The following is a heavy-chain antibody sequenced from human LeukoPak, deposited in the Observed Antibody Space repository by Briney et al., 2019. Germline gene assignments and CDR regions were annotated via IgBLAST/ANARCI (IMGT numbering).Heavy chain of an antibody. CDR2: ISSSGSTI. J-gene: IGHJ4*02. CDR1: GFPFSTYE. Sequence: GGSLRLSCAASGFPFSTYEMNWVRQAPGKGLEWVSYISSSGSTINYADSVRGRFTISRDNSRNTVYLQMNSLRAEDTAVYYCAKDDRWLQFCCWGQGTLVTVSA. CDR3: AKDDRWLQFCC. D-gene: IGHD5-24*01. V-gene: IGHV3-48*03.